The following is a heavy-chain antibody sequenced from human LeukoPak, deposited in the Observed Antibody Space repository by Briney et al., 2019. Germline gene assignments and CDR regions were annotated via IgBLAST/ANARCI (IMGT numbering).Heavy chain of an antibody. Sequence: PGGSLRLSCTASGFSVSGSHMTWVRQAPGKGLEWVSLIYRAGHTYYADSVRDRFTISRHDSENTVYFQMNSLTIEDTAVYYCSRDDWLRVSGMDVWGQGTTVIVSS. J-gene: IGHJ6*02. D-gene: IGHD3-9*01. V-gene: IGHV3-53*04. CDR2: IYRAGHT. CDR3: SRDDWLRVSGMDV. CDR1: GFSVSGSH.